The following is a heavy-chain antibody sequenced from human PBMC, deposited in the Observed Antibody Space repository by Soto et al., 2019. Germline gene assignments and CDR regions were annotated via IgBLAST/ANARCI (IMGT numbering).Heavy chain of an antibody. V-gene: IGHV3-33*01. D-gene: IGHD2-15*01. J-gene: IGHJ4*02. CDR1: GFTFGTHG. CDR2: TLYDGRKE. CDR3: VRGRRGRWYDSDY. Sequence: HPGGSLRLSCEVSGFTFGTHGLHWVRQAPGKGLEWVAATLYDGRKESYADSVKGRFTVSRDNVKNTMYVQMNSLRGEDTAVYYCVRGRRGRWYDSDYWGQGAPVTVSS.